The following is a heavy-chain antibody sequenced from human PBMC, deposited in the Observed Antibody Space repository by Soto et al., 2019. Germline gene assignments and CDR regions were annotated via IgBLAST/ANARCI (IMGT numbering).Heavy chain of an antibody. D-gene: IGHD5-18*01. CDR2: IFHTGGT. Sequence: QLQLQESGAGLVKPSQTLSLTCTVSGGSISSGGHSWSWIRQPPGKGLEWIGFIFHTGGTYYTPSLQSRLSVSLDLSRNQFSVKLYSVTAADTAIYYCARGTFSYGPNLHYFDFWGQGSLVTVSS. J-gene: IGHJ4*02. V-gene: IGHV4-30-2*01. CDR1: GGSISSGGHS. CDR3: ARGTFSYGPNLHYFDF.